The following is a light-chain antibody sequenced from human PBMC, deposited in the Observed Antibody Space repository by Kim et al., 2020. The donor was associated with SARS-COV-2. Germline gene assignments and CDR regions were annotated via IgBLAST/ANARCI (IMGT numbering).Light chain of an antibody. CDR1: KLGDEN. V-gene: IGLV3-1*01. CDR2: QDT. CDR3: QVWDRSTVV. J-gene: IGLJ2*01. Sequence: SYELTQPPSVSVSPGQTASITCSGDKLGDENVCWYQQKPGQSPVVVIYQDTKRSSGIPERFSGSKSGNTATLTISGTQAMDEADYSCQVWDRSTVVFGGGTQLIVL.